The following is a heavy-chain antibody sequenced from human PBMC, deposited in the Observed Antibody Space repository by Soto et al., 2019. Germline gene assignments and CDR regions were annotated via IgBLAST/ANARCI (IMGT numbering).Heavy chain of an antibody. Sequence: QLQESGPGLVKPSETLSLTCTVSGGSISSSSYYWGWIRQPPGKGLEWIGSIYYSGSTYYNPSLKSRVTISVDTSKNQFSLKLSSVTAADTAVYYCARLSRALYGLYDFDYWGQGTLVTVSS. V-gene: IGHV4-39*01. J-gene: IGHJ4*02. CDR3: ARLSRALYGLYDFDY. CDR2: IYYSGST. D-gene: IGHD3-10*01. CDR1: GGSISSSSYY.